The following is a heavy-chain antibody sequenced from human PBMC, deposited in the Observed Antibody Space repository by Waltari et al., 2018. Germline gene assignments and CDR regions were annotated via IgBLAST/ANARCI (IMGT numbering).Heavy chain of an antibody. CDR1: GFLLTVYG. Sequence: VESGGRVVPPGKTLRLSCVVPGFLLTVYGIHWIRQAPDRGLEWLGAISPDGKEDYRESVRGRFSISREDSGNTVHLQMNGLKIDDTGLYYCARERPDDFKDDYWGRGTQVTVSS. CDR3: ARERPDDFKDDY. V-gene: IGHV3-30*03. J-gene: IGHJ4*02. D-gene: IGHD1-1*01. CDR2: ISPDGKE.